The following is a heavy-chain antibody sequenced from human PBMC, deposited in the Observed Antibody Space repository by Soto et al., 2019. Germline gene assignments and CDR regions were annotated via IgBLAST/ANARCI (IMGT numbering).Heavy chain of an antibody. Sequence: GASVKVSCKASGYTFTSYAMHWVRRAPGQRLEWMGWINAGNGNTKYSQKFQGRVTITRDTSASTAYMELSSLRSEDTAVYYCAKDRPDIVLVPAAMGGIFYYYGMDVWGQGTTVTVSS. D-gene: IGHD2-2*01. CDR2: INAGNGNT. V-gene: IGHV1-3*01. J-gene: IGHJ6*02. CDR3: AKDRPDIVLVPAAMGGIFYYYGMDV. CDR1: GYTFTSYA.